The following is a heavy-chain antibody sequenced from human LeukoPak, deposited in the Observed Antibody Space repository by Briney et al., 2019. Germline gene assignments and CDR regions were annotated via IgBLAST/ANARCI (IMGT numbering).Heavy chain of an antibody. CDR2: IYYSGRT. CDR1: GDSINSYY. J-gene: IGHJ3*02. CDR3: ARRNDFAI. Sequence: SETLSLTCTVSGDSINSYYWNWIRQPPGKGLEWIGYIYYSGRTDYNPSLKSRVTISVDTSKHQFSMKLKSVTAADTAVYYCARRNDFAIWGQGTMVTVSS. V-gene: IGHV4-59*01.